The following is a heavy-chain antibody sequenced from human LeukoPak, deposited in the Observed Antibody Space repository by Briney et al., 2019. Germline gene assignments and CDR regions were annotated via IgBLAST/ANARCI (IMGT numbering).Heavy chain of an antibody. D-gene: IGHD2-2*02. J-gene: IGHJ6*03. CDR3: ARGPPGDCSSTSCYTGDYYYYYYMDV. CDR1: GFTFSSYG. Sequence: GRSLRLSCAASGFTFSSYGMHWVRQAPGKGLEWVAVIWYDGSNKYYADSVKGRFTISRDNSKNTLYLQMNSLRAEDTAVYYFARGPPGDCSSTSCYTGDYYYYYYMDVWGKGTTVTVSS. V-gene: IGHV3-33*01. CDR2: IWYDGSNK.